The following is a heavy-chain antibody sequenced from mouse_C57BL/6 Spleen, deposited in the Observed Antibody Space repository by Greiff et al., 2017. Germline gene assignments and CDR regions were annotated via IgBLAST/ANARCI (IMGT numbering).Heavy chain of an antibody. V-gene: IGHV1-78*01. CDR2: IYPRDGST. CDR3: ASSWGWLLRCCDY. Sequence: VQLQESDAELVKPGASVKISCKVSGYTFTDHTLHWMKQRPEQGLEWIGYIYPRDGSTKYNEKFKGKATSTADKSSSTAYMQLNSLTSEDSAVYFCASSWGWLLRCCDYGGQGTTLTVSS. CDR1: GYTFTDHT. D-gene: IGHD2-3*01. J-gene: IGHJ2*01.